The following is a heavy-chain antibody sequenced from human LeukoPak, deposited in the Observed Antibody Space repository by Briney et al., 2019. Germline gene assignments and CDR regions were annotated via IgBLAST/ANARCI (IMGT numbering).Heavy chain of an antibody. D-gene: IGHD6-13*01. CDR2: INPNSGGT. Sequence: VSVKVSCKASGYTFTGYYMHWVRQAPGQGLEWMGWINPNSGGTNYAQKFQGWVTMTRGTSISTAYMELSRLRSDDTAVYYCARVSKSSSWYSIDYWGQGTLVTVST. CDR3: ARVSKSSSWYSIDY. J-gene: IGHJ4*02. V-gene: IGHV1-2*04. CDR1: GYTFTGYY.